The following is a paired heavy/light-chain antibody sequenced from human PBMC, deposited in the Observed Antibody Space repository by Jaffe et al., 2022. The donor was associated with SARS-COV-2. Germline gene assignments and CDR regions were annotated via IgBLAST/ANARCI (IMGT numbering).Heavy chain of an antibody. V-gene: IGHV3-23*04. CDR1: GFTFNNYA. Sequence: VQLDESGGGLVQPGGSLRLSCVASGFTFNNYAMSWVRQTPGTRLEWVSTVSGNDGRTYYAASVRGRFTISRDNSKSILYLQMNSLRVEDTAIYYCAKDLIKSGLAVPGTFQTEFDHGGQGTLVTVSS. CDR3: AKDLIKSGLAVPGTFQTEFDH. D-gene: IGHD6-19*01. CDR2: VSGNDGRT. J-gene: IGHJ4*02.
Light chain of an antibody. CDR3: QETYVTPYT. Sequence: DIQMTQSPSSLSASVGDRVIITCRASQSIGSYLNWYQQKPGKAPKLLIYAASTLQSGVPSRFTGSGSGTDFTLTISTLQPEDFETYYCQETYVTPYTFGQGTKLEIK. J-gene: IGKJ2*01. V-gene: IGKV1-39*01. CDR1: QSIGSY. CDR2: AAS.